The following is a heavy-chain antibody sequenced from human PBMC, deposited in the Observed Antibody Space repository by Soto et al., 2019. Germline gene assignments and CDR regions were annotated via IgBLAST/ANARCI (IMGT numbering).Heavy chain of an antibody. CDR1: GGSISSRGYY. J-gene: IGHJ5*02. CDR3: ATSNWFDP. V-gene: IGHV4-39*01. Sequence: QLQLQESGPGLVKPSETLSLTCTVSGGSISSRGYYWGWIRQPPGKGLEWIGTIYYSGSTYYNPSLTIRVTISVDTSKNESALKLSSVTAADTAVYYCATSNWFDPWGQGTLVTVSS. CDR2: IYYSGST.